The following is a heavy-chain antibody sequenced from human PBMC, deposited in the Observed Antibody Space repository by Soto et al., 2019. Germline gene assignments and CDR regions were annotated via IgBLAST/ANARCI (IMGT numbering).Heavy chain of an antibody. Sequence: ASVKVSCKASGGTFSSYAISWVRQAPGQGLEWMGGIIPIFGTANYAQKFQGRVTITADESTSTAYMELSSLRSEDTAVYYCARGVQRDIVVVVAATWWFDPWGQGTLVTVSS. D-gene: IGHD2-15*01. V-gene: IGHV1-69*13. CDR2: IIPIFGTA. CDR1: GGTFSSYA. J-gene: IGHJ5*02. CDR3: ARGVQRDIVVVVAATWWFDP.